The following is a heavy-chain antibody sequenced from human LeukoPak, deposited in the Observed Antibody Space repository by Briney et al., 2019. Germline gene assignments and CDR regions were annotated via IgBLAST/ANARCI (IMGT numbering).Heavy chain of an antibody. V-gene: IGHV4-30-2*01. CDR1: GGSLSSGGYY. CDR2: INHSGST. Sequence: SQTLSLTCTVSGGSLSSGGYYWSWIRQPPGKGLEWIGEINHSGSTNYNPSLKSRVTISVDTSKNQFSLKLSSVTAADTAVYYCARLPLGYCSSTSCYPYYYYYMDVWGKGTTVTVSS. CDR3: ARLPLGYCSSTSCYPYYYYYMDV. J-gene: IGHJ6*03. D-gene: IGHD2-2*01.